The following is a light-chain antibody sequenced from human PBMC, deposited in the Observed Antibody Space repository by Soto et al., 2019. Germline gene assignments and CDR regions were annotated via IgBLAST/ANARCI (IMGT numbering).Light chain of an antibody. Sequence: QSVLTQPPSASGTPGQRVTISCSGSSSNIGSNYVYWYQQLPGTAPKLLIYRNNQRPSGVPVRFSGSKSGTSASLAFSVLRSEDEADYYCAAWDDSLSGPVFGGGTKLTVL. CDR1: SSNIGSNY. CDR3: AAWDDSLSGPV. CDR2: RNN. J-gene: IGLJ3*02. V-gene: IGLV1-47*01.